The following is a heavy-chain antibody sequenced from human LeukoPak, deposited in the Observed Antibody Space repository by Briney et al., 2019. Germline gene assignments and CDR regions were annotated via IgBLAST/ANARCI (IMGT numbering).Heavy chain of an antibody. CDR2: INLSGGT. Sequence: PSRTLSLTCTVSGGSISSGGYYWSWIRQPPGKGLEWIGEINLSGGTKYNPSLKSRVTISAETSNNQFFLKLNSVTGADTAVYYCVRGVSGWYGFDYWGQGTLVTVSS. D-gene: IGHD6-19*01. CDR1: GGSISSGGYY. CDR3: VRGVSGWYGFDY. J-gene: IGHJ4*02. V-gene: IGHV4-30-2*01.